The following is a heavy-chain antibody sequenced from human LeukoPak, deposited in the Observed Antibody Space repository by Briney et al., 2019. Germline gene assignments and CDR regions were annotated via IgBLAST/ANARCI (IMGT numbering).Heavy chain of an antibody. Sequence: ASVKVSCKASGYTFTGYYMHWVRQAPGQGLEWMGWINPNSGGTNYAQKFQGRVTMTRDTSISTAYMELSRLRSDDTAVYYCARVVVPAAEKNYYFDYWGQGTLVTVSS. D-gene: IGHD2-2*01. CDR3: ARVVVPAAEKNYYFDY. CDR2: INPNSGGT. J-gene: IGHJ4*02. V-gene: IGHV1-2*02. CDR1: GYTFTGYY.